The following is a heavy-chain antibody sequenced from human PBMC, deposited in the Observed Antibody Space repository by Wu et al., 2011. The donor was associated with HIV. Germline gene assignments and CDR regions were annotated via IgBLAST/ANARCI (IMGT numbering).Heavy chain of an antibody. J-gene: IGHJ6*04. D-gene: IGHD1-26*01. V-gene: IGHV1-69*01. CDR1: GGTFSSYA. CDR3: ARSGEAAAITLLLNI. CDR2: IIPIFGTA. Sequence: QVQLVQSGAEVKKPGSSVKVSCKASGGTFSSYAISWVRQAPGQGLEWMGGIIPIFGTADYAQKFRGRFTITADESRTTVHMELTSLRYDDTAVYYCARSGEAAAITLLLNIWGEGTTVIVSS.